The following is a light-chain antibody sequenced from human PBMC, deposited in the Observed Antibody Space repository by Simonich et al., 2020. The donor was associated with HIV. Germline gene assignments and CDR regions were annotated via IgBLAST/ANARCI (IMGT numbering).Light chain of an antibody. CDR2: GAS. Sequence: EIVMTQSPATLSVSPGERATLSGRASQSVSSNLAWYQQKPGQAPRLLIYGASTRATGVPDRFSGSGSGTEFSLTISSLQSEDSAVYYCQQYNKWPLTFGGGTKVEIK. CDR1: QSVSSN. V-gene: IGKV3-15*01. CDR3: QQYNKWPLT. J-gene: IGKJ4*01.